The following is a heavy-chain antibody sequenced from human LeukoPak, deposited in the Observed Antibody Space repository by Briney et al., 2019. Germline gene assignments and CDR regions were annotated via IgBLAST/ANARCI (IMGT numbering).Heavy chain of an antibody. V-gene: IGHV5-51*01. D-gene: IGHD1-1*01. Sequence: GEPLKISCKGSGYSFTTYWIAWVRQMPGKGLEWMGIIYPGDSDTRYSPSFQGQVTMSADKSINTAYLQWSSLKASDTAIYYCARRLAGTTGNGYFYYGMDVWGQGTTVTVSS. CDR2: IYPGDSDT. CDR3: ARRLAGTTGNGYFYYGMDV. J-gene: IGHJ6*02. CDR1: GYSFTTYW.